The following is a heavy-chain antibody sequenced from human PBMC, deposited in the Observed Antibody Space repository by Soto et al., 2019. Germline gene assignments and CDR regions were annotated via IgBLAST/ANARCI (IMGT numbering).Heavy chain of an antibody. Sequence: SETLSLTCTVSGGSFNGYYWNWIRQPAGKGLESIGRMYTSGSTNYNPSLKSRITMSIDTSENQFSLKLTSVTAADTAVYYCARGTLMDYYDSSGYYFDYWGQGTPVTVSS. J-gene: IGHJ4*02. CDR3: ARGTLMDYYDSSGYYFDY. D-gene: IGHD3-22*01. V-gene: IGHV4-4*07. CDR2: MYTSGST. CDR1: GGSFNGYY.